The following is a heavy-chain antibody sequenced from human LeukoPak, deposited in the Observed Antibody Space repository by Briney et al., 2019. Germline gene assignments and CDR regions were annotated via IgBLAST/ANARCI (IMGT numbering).Heavy chain of an antibody. D-gene: IGHD1-26*01. Sequence: SETLSLTCTVSGGSISSYYWSWIRQPPGKGLEWIGYIYYSGSTNYNPSLKSRVTISVDTSKNQFSLKLSSVTAADTAVYYCARVEMGATFLDYWGQGTLVTVSS. CDR3: ARVEMGATFLDY. V-gene: IGHV4-59*01. CDR1: GGSISSYY. J-gene: IGHJ4*02. CDR2: IYYSGST.